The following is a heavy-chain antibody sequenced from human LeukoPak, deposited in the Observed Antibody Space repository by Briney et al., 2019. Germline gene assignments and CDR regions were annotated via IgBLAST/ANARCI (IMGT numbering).Heavy chain of an antibody. CDR2: ISSSSSTI. D-gene: IGHD5-18*01. Sequence: GGSLRLSCAASGFTFSSYNMTWVRQAPGKGLEWVSYISSSSSTIYYADSVRGRFTISRDNAKNSLYLQVNSLRDEDTAVYYCARGYSYGFHYWGQGTLVTVSS. V-gene: IGHV3-48*02. J-gene: IGHJ4*02. CDR3: ARGYSYGFHY. CDR1: GFTFSSYN.